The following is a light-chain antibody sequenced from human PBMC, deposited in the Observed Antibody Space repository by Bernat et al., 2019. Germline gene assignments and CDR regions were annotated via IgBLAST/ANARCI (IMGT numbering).Light chain of an antibody. CDR1: RLGDKY. CDR2: RDT. V-gene: IGLV3-1*01. J-gene: IGLJ3*02. CDR3: QAWDNKIWV. Sequence: SYELTQPPSVSVSPGQTASITCSGDRLGDKYACWYQQKPGQSPVLVIYRDTKRPAGIPEQFSGSKSGNTATLTISGTQAMDEADYFCQAWDNKIWVFGGGTKVTVL.